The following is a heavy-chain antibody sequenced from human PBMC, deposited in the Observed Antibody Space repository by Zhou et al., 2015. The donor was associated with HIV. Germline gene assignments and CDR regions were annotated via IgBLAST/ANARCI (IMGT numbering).Heavy chain of an antibody. CDR2: IIPIFGTA. J-gene: IGHJ6*02. V-gene: IGHV1-69*06. CDR3: ARGGDTAMVTSPYYYYYGMDV. CDR1: GGTFNTYE. D-gene: IGHD5-18*01. Sequence: QVQLVQSGAEVKKPGSSVKVSCKTSGGTFNTYEISWVRQAPGQGLEWMGGIIPIFGTANYAPRFRGRVTITADKSTRTVYMELSSLRSEDTAVYYCARGGDTAMVTSPYYYYYGMDVWGQGTTVTVSS.